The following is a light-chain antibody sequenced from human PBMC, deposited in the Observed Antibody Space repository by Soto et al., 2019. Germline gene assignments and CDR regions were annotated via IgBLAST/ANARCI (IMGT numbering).Light chain of an antibody. V-gene: IGKV1-12*01. CDR3: QQANSFPFT. Sequence: DIQMTQSPSSVSASVGDRVTITCRASQGISSWLAWYQLTPGQAPKLLIYGATTLQSGVPSRFSGSGSRTDFTLTISSLQPEDFATYYCQQANSFPFTFGGGTKVEIE. CDR2: GAT. CDR1: QGISSW. J-gene: IGKJ4*01.